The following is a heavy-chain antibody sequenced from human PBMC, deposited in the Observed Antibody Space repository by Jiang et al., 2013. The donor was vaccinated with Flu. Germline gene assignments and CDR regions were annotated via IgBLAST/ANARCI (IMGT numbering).Heavy chain of an antibody. V-gene: IGHV3-30*04. CDR2: ILSDGSNK. D-gene: IGHD6-19*01. CDR3: AKDLALIAVADEGGFFDY. Sequence: QLLESGGGVVQPGRSLRLSCEASGFTLSSFAMHWVRQAPGKGLEWVAVILSDGSNKYYADSVKGRFTISRDNSKNTLYLQMNSLRAEDTAVYYCAKDLALIAVADEGGFFDYWGQGTLVTVSS. J-gene: IGHJ4*02. CDR1: GFTLSSFA.